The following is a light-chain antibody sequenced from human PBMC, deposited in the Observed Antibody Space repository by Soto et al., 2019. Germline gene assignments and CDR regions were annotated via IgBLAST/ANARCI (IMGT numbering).Light chain of an antibody. Sequence: QSVLTQPPSASGSPGQSVTISCSGTSSDVGSYDSVSWYQQHPDKAPKLMIYEVGKRPLGVPDRFSGSKSGNTASLTVSGLQAEDEADYYCSSYAGSNNLVFGGGTKLTVL. CDR2: EVG. J-gene: IGLJ2*01. CDR1: SSDVGSYDS. CDR3: SSYAGSNNLV. V-gene: IGLV2-8*01.